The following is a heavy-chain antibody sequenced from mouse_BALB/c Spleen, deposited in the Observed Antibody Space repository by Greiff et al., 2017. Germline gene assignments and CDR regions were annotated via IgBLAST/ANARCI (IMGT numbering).Heavy chain of an antibody. V-gene: IGHV5-12-1*01. J-gene: IGHJ2*01. CDR3: ARHRYDGDY. CDR1: GFAFSSYD. CDR2: ISSGGGST. D-gene: IGHD2-14*01. Sequence: DVMLVESGGGLVKPGGSLKLSCAASGFAFSSYDMSWVRQTPEKRLEWVAYISSGGGSTYYPDTVKGRFTISRDNAKNTLYLQMSSLKSEDTAMYYCARHRYDGDYWGQGTTLTVSS.